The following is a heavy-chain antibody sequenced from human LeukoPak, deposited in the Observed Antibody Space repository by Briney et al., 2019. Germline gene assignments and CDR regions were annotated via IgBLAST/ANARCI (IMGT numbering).Heavy chain of an antibody. Sequence: GASVKVSCKASGYTFTGYYMHWVRQAPGQGLEWMGWISAYNGNTNYAQKLQGRVTMTTDTSTSTAYMELRSLRSDDTAVYYCARVIAAAGGDWFDPWGQGTLVTVSS. D-gene: IGHD6-13*01. CDR3: ARVIAAAGGDWFDP. J-gene: IGHJ5*02. CDR2: ISAYNGNT. V-gene: IGHV1-18*04. CDR1: GYTFTGYY.